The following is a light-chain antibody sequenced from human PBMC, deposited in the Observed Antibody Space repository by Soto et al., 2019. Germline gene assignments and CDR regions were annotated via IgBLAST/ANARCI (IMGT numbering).Light chain of an antibody. CDR2: ATS. J-gene: IGKJ4*01. V-gene: IGKV1-27*01. Sequence: DVQMTQSPSSLSASVGDRVTITCQASQGIAPYLAWFQQKPRKVPRLLIYATSTLQSGVPSRFSGSGSGTDFTLTISSLQPEDVATYYCQKYNSAPLTFGGGTKVEIK. CDR1: QGIAPY. CDR3: QKYNSAPLT.